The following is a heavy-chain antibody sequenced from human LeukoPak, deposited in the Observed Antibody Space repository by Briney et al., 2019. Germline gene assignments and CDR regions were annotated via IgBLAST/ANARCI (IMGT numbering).Heavy chain of an antibody. CDR1: GFTFSSYA. V-gene: IGHV3-23*01. D-gene: IGHD1-26*01. Sequence: GGSLRLSCAASGFTFSSYAMSWVRQAPGKGLEWVSAMSGSGGGTFYADSVKGRFTISRDNSKNTLYLQMNSLRAEDTAVYYCARVGGIEWELLSFDYWGQGTLVTVSS. CDR2: MSGSGGGT. CDR3: ARVGGIEWELLSFDY. J-gene: IGHJ4*02.